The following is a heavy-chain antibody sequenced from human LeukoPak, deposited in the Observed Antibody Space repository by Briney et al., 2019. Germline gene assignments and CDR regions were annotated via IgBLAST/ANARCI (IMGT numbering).Heavy chain of an antibody. V-gene: IGHV3-21*01. CDR2: ISSSSSYI. CDR1: GFTFSSYS. J-gene: IGHJ5*02. CDR3: AREYHDYDPTNWFDP. D-gene: IGHD4-17*01. Sequence: KAGGSLRLSCAASGFTFSSYSMNWVRQAPGKGLEWVSSISSSSSYIYYADSVKGRFTISRDNAKNSLYLQMNSLRAEDTAVYYCAREYHDYDPTNWFDPWGQGTLVTVSS.